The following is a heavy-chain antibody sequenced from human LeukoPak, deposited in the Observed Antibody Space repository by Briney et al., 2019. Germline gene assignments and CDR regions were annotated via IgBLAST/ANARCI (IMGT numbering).Heavy chain of an antibody. CDR2: VKHDGSEK. CDR1: GLTFSTYW. J-gene: IGHJ4*02. D-gene: IGHD1-26*01. Sequence: GGSLRLSCAASGLTFSTYWMSWVRQAPGQGLEWVANVKHDGSEKYYVDSVKGRFTISRDNAKNSLYLQMNSLRDEDTAVYYCASSGSYRFDYWGQGTLVTVSS. CDR3: ASSGSYRFDY. V-gene: IGHV3-7*01.